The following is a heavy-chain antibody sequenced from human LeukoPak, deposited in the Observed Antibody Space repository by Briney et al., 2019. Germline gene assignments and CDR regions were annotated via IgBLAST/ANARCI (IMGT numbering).Heavy chain of an antibody. CDR3: ARDFYGDYPSRYFDY. V-gene: IGHV3-21*01. D-gene: IGHD4-17*01. CDR2: ISSSSSYI. J-gene: IGHJ4*02. Sequence: KPGVSLRLSCAASGVTFSSYSMNWVRQGPGKGLEWVSSISSSSSYIYYADSVKGRFTISRDNAKNSLYLQMNSLRAEDTAVYYCARDFYGDYPSRYFDYWGQGTLVTVSS. CDR1: GVTFSSYS.